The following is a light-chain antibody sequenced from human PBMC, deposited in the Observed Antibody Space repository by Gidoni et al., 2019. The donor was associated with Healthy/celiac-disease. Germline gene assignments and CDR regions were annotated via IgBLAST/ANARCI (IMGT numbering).Light chain of an antibody. J-gene: IGKJ1*01. CDR2: GAS. CDR1: QSVSSSY. V-gene: IGKV3-20*01. Sequence: EIVFTQSPGTLSLSPGERATLSCRASQSVSSSYLAWYQQKPGQAPRLLIYGASTRATGIPDRFTGSGSGTDFTLTISSLEPEDFAVFYCQQSGTSPKTFGQGTKVEVK. CDR3: QQSGTSPKT.